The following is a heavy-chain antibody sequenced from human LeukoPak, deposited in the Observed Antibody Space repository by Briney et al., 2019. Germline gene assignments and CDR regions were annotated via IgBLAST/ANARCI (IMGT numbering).Heavy chain of an antibody. J-gene: IGHJ4*02. V-gene: IGHV3-33*06. Sequence: GLTLRLFCAASGFTFSSYGMHWVRQARGKGREEGGVIWYDGSNKYYADSVKGRFTISRDNSKNTPYLQMNSLRSEDTAVYYCAKEACRGGSCYENYWGQGTLVTVSS. CDR3: AKEACRGGSCYENY. CDR2: IWYDGSNK. CDR1: GFTFSSYG. D-gene: IGHD2-15*01.